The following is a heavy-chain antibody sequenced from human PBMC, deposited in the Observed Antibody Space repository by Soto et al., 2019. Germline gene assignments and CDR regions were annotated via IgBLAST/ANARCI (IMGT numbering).Heavy chain of an antibody. CDR2: IWYDGSNK. D-gene: IGHD6-19*01. Sequence: LRLSCAASGFTFSSYGMHWVRQAPGKGLEWVAVIWYDGSNKYYADSVKGRFTISRDNSKNTLYLQMNSLRAEDTAVYYCARETRSGWYKTFDYWGQGTLVTVSS. J-gene: IGHJ4*02. CDR1: GFTFSSYG. V-gene: IGHV3-33*01. CDR3: ARETRSGWYKTFDY.